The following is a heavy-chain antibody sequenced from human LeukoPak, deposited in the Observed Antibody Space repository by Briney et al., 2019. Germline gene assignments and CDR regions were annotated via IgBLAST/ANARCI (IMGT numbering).Heavy chain of an antibody. D-gene: IGHD3-22*01. CDR1: GFTVSSNY. V-gene: IGHV3-23*01. J-gene: IGHJ4*02. Sequence: GGSLRLSCAASGFTVSSNYMSWVRQAPGKGLEWVSAISGSGGSTYYADSVKGRFTISRDNSKNTLYLQMNSLRAEDTAVYYCAKDGDYYDSSGYYPDYWGQGTPVTVSS. CDR3: AKDGDYYDSSGYYPDY. CDR2: ISGSGGST.